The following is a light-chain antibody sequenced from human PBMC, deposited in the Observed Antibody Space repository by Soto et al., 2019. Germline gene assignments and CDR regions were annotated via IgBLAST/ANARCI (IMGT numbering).Light chain of an antibody. CDR3: SSYTTGSTFV. CDR1: SSNVGAYDY. CDR2: DVS. J-gene: IGLJ1*01. Sequence: QSALTQPASVSGSPGQSITISCTGTSSNVGAYDYVSWYQQYPGKAPKLMIYDVSDRPSGVSNRFSGSKSDNPASLTISGLQGEDDADYYCSSYTTGSTFVFGTGTKLTVL. V-gene: IGLV2-14*03.